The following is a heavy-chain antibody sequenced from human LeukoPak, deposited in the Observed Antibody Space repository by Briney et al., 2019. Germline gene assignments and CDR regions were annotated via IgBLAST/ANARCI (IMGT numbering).Heavy chain of an antibody. CDR2: ITWNSGHI. V-gene: IGHV3-9*01. CDR1: GFSFDVYA. J-gene: IGHJ5*01. Sequence: GGSLRLSCAASGFSFDVYAMHWVRQITGKGLEWVSGITWNSGHIGYAESVKGRFTISRDSAKSSLYLHMDSLRPEDTAFYYCAKDLPSSGWSHFESWAQGTLVTVSS. CDR3: AKDLPSSGWSHFES. D-gene: IGHD6-19*01.